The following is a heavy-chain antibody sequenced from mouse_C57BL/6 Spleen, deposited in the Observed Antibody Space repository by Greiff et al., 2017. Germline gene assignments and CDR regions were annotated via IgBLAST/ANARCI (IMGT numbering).Heavy chain of an antibody. CDR1: GYAFSSYW. V-gene: IGHV1-80*01. CDR3: ARDGNWDFDV. D-gene: IGHD2-1*01. CDR2: IYPGDGDT. J-gene: IGHJ1*03. Sequence: QVQLQQSGAELVKPGASVKISCKASGYAFSSYWMNWVKQRPGKGLEWIGQIYPGDGDTNYNGKFKGKATLTADKSSSTAYMQLRSPTSEDSAVYFCARDGNWDFDVWGTGTTVTVSS.